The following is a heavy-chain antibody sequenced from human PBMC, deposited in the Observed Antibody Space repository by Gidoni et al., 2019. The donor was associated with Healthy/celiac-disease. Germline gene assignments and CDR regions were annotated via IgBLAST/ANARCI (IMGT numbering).Heavy chain of an antibody. CDR3: ARIQGYSYGPNWFDP. CDR2: IDWDDDK. CDR1: GFSLSSSGMR. D-gene: IGHD5-18*01. Sequence: QFTFTESGPALVKPTQTLTLTCTFSGFSLSSSGMRVSWIRQPPGKSLEWLARIDWDDDKFYRTSLKTRLTISKDTSKNQVVLTMTNMDPVDTATYYCARIQGYSYGPNWFDPWGQGTLVTVSS. J-gene: IGHJ5*02. V-gene: IGHV2-70*04.